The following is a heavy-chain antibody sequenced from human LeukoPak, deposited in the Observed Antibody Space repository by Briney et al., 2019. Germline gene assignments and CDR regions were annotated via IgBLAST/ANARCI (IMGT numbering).Heavy chain of an antibody. V-gene: IGHV3-7*01. CDR1: GFTFSTYW. J-gene: IGHJ4*02. CDR2: IKEDGSDG. D-gene: IGHD2-2*01. CDR3: ARIRAGTGSSPFTYHYFDY. Sequence: PGGSLRLSCAASGFTFSTYWMGWVRQAPGKGLEWVANIKEDGSDGYYVDSVKGRFTISRDNARNSLYLQMNSLRAEDTALYYCARIRAGTGSSPFTYHYFDYWGQGTLVTVSS.